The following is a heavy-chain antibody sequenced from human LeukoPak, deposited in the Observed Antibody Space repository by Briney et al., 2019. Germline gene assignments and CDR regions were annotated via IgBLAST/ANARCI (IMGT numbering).Heavy chain of an antibody. V-gene: IGHV3-23*01. CDR2: IGGSGGST. D-gene: IGHD6-25*01. J-gene: IGHJ4*02. CDR3: ARTPYSSGSVDY. CDR1: GFTFSSYA. Sequence: GGSLRLSCAASGFTFSSYAMSWVRQAPGKGLEWVSAIGGSGGSTYYADSVKGRFTISRDNSKNTLYLQMNSLRAEDTAVYYCARTPYSSGSVDYWGQGTLVTVSS.